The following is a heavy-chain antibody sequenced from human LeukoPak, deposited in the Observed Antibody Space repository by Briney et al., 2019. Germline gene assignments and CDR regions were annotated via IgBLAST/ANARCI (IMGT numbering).Heavy chain of an antibody. CDR2: IYYSGST. J-gene: IGHJ6*02. CDR3: ARLNRYDILTGYYLPYYYYGMDV. D-gene: IGHD3-9*01. Sequence: PSETLSLTCTVSGGSISNYYWSWIRQPPGKGLEWIGYIYYSGSTNYNPSLKSRVTISVDTSKNQFSLKLSSVTAADTAVYYCARLNRYDILTGYYLPYYYYGMDVWGQGTTVTVPS. V-gene: IGHV4-59*08. CDR1: GGSISNYY.